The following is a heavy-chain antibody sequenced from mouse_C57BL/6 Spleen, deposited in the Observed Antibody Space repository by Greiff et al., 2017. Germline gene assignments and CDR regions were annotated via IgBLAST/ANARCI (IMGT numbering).Heavy chain of an antibody. D-gene: IGHD2-10*01. Sequence: QVPLQQPGAELVRPGSSVKLSCKASGYTFTSYWMHWVTQRPIQGLEWIGNIDPSDSETHYNQKFKDKATLTVDKSSSTAYMQLRSLTSEDSAVYYCARSLLPYYFDYWGQGTTLTVSS. J-gene: IGHJ2*01. CDR2: IDPSDSET. CDR3: ARSLLPYYFDY. V-gene: IGHV1-52*01. CDR1: GYTFTSYW.